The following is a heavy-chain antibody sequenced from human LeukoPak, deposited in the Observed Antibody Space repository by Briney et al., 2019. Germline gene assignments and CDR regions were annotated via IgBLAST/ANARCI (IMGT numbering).Heavy chain of an antibody. J-gene: IGHJ4*02. CDR1: GFTFDDYA. CDR3: AKVGSSGYFSPDRFDY. CDR2: ISWNSGSI. Sequence: GRSLRLSCAASGFTFDDYAMHWVRQAPGKGLEWVSGISWNSGSIGYADSVKGRFTIPRDNAKNSLYLQMNSLRAEDTALYYCAKVGSSGYFSPDRFDYWGQGTLVTVSS. D-gene: IGHD3-22*01. V-gene: IGHV3-9*01.